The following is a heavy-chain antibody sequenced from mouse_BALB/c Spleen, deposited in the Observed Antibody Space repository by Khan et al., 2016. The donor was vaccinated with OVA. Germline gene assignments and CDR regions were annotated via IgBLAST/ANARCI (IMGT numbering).Heavy chain of an antibody. D-gene: IGHD1-3*01. V-gene: IGHV2-9*02. CDR3: ARLEDI. J-gene: IGHJ2*01. Sequence: QVQLQQSGPGLVAPSQSLSITCTVSGFSLTSYGVHWVRQPLGKGLEWLGVIWAGGSTNYNSALMSRLRISKDNSKSQVFLKMNSRKTEDTAKYYCARLEDIWGQGTTRTVSS. CDR2: IWAGGST. CDR1: GFSLTSYG.